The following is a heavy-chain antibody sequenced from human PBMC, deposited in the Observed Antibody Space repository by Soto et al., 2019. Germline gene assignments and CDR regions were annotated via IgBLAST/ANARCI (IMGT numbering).Heavy chain of an antibody. V-gene: IGHV3-33*01. CDR3: GTEGGVHCASTRSDF. D-gene: IGHD1-26*01. Sequence: QVQLVESGGGVVQPGTSLRLSCVASGDSLSNYGMHWVRQAPGKGLDWVASIWHDGRYEFHADSVKGRFAISRVNSKNSVYLQLTSLRVEGTAMDCCGTEGGVHCASTRSDFWGQGTRVTVSS. CDR2: IWHDGRYE. CDR1: GDSLSNYG. J-gene: IGHJ1*01.